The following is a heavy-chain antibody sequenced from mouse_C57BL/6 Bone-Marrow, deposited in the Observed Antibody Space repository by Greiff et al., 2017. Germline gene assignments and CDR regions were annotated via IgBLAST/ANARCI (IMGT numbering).Heavy chain of an antibody. CDR2: INPYNGGT. J-gene: IGHJ4*01. Sequence: EVQLQQSGPVLVKPGASVKMSCKASGYTFTDYYMNWVKQSHGKSLEWIGVINPYNGGTSYNQKFKGKATLTVDKSSSTAYMELNSLTSEDSAVYYCARRGNYVLAMDYWGQGTSVTVSS. CDR1: GYTFTDYY. CDR3: ARRGNYVLAMDY. D-gene: IGHD2-1*01. V-gene: IGHV1-19*01.